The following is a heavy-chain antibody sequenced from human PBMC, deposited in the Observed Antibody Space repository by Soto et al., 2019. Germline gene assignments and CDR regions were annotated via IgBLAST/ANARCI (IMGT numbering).Heavy chain of an antibody. D-gene: IGHD3-10*01. CDR1: GTSICNTY. CDR2: IYSSGST. J-gene: IGHJ6*02. Sequence: SETLSLTFTLLGTSICNTYWSWIHQSPGNGLEWIGYIYSSGSTNYNPSLKSRVTISVDTSKNQFSLKLSSLSAADTAVYYCARHSPPFFYGSGPWDVWGQGTTVT. V-gene: IGHV4-59*08. CDR3: ARHSPPFFYGSGPWDV.